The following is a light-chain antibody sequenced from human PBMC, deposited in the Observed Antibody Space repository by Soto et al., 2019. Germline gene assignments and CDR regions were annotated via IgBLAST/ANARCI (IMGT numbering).Light chain of an antibody. CDR3: QRLNSYPRA. CDR1: RSISSY. J-gene: IGKJ1*01. CDR2: AAS. Sequence: DIQMAQSPSSLSASVGDRVTITFRASRSISSYVNWYQQKAGKAPQLLIYAASSVQSGVPSRFSGSGSGTDFTLTISSLQPEDFATYYCQRLNSYPRAFGEGTKVDIK. V-gene: IGKV1-39*01.